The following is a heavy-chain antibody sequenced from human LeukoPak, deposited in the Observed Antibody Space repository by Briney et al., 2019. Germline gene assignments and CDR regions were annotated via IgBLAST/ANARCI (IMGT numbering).Heavy chain of an antibody. V-gene: IGHV4-34*01. J-gene: IGHJ5*02. CDR3: AREYYGDYSRHLLPGAYGNWLDP. D-gene: IGHD4-17*01. CDR2: INHRGST. Sequence: SETLSLTCAVYGGSFSGYYWSWIRQPPGKGLEWIGEINHRGSTNYNPSLKSRVTISVDTSKNQFSLQLRSVAAADTAVYYCAREYYGDYSRHLLPGAYGNWLDPWGQGTLVTVSS. CDR1: GGSFSGYY.